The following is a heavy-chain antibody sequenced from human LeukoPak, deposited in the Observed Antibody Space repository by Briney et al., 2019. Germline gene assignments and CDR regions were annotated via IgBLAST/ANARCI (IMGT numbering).Heavy chain of an antibody. D-gene: IGHD4-17*01. CDR1: GFTLTNYR. CDR3: ARENGDYADAFDI. CDR2: ISSTSGYI. V-gene: IGHV3-21*01. J-gene: IGHJ3*02. Sequence: PGGALRLSCAASGFTLTNYRMTWVRPAPGEGLEWVSSISSTSGYIFYADSVQGRFTISRDNAKSSLYLQMNSLRAEDTAVYYCARENGDYADAFDIWGQGTMVTVSS.